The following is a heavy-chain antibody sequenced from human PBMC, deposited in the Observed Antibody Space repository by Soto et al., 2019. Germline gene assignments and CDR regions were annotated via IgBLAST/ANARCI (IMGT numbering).Heavy chain of an antibody. CDR1: GFTFSPYS. Sequence: GGSLRLSCVASGFTFSPYSMSWVRQPQGKGLEWVSSITSSSHIYYADSVKGRFTISRDDSSNTLYLQMNSLKTEDTAVYYCTKVLGYCSGGNCFTFDYWGQGTLVTVSS. J-gene: IGHJ4*02. V-gene: IGHV3-21*03. CDR3: TKVLGYCSGGNCFTFDY. D-gene: IGHD2-15*01. CDR2: ITSSSHI.